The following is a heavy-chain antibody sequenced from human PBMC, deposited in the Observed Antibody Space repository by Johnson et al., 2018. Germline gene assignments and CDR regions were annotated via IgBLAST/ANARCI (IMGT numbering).Heavy chain of an antibody. CDR1: GFTFSSYD. Sequence: VQLVESGGGLVQPGGSLRLSCAASGFTFSSYDMHWVRQATGKGLEWVSALGTAGDTYYPGSVKGRFTISRENAKNSLYLQMHSLRSGDTAVYYCARAVGGGGMDVWGQGTTVTVSS. J-gene: IGHJ6*02. V-gene: IGHV3-13*01. CDR2: LGTAGDT. CDR3: ARAVGGGGMDV. D-gene: IGHD3-16*01.